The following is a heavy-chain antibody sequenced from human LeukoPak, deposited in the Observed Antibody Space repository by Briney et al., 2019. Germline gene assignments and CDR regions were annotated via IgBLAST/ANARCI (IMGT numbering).Heavy chain of an antibody. CDR2: ISGSGGST. CDR3: AKDFTSSYYGSGSYYHSYYFDY. V-gene: IGHV3-23*01. D-gene: IGHD3-10*01. CDR1: GFTFSSYA. J-gene: IGHJ4*02. Sequence: GGSPRLSCAASGFTFSSYAMSWVRQAPGKGLEWVSAISGSGGSTYYADSVKGRFTISRDNSKNTLYLQMNSLRAEDTAVYYCAKDFTSSYYGSGSYYHSYYFDYWGQGTLVTVSS.